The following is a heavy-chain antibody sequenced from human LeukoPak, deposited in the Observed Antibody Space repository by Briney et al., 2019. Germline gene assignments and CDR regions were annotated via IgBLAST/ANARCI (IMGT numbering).Heavy chain of an antibody. CDR3: AKDVPDTALVWDY. D-gene: IGHD5-18*01. J-gene: IGHJ4*02. Sequence: PGGSLRLSCAASGFTFTTCAMNWVRQAPGKGLEWVSGISGSSGNTYYADSVKGRFTISRDNSKNTVYLQMNSLRAEDTAVYYCAKDVPDTALVWDYWGRGTLVTVSS. CDR1: GFTFTTCA. CDR2: ISGSSGNT. V-gene: IGHV3-23*01.